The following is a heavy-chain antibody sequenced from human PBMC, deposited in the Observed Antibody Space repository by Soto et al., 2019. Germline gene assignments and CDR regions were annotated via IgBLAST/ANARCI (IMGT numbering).Heavy chain of an antibody. CDR3: ARDFRITIFGVVTANAFDY. CDR1: GFTFSSYA. J-gene: IGHJ4*02. V-gene: IGHV3-30-3*01. D-gene: IGHD3-3*01. Sequence: GGSLRLSCAASGFTFSSYAMHWVRQAPGKGLEWVAAISYDGSNKYYADSVKGRFTISRDNSKNTLYLQMNSLRAEDTAVYYCARDFRITIFGVVTANAFDYWGQGTLVTVSS. CDR2: ISYDGSNK.